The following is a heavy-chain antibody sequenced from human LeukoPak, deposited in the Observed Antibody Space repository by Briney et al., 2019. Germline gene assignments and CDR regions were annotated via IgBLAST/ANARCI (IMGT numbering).Heavy chain of an antibody. Sequence: ASVKVSCKASGYTFTGYYMHWVRQAPGQGLEWMGWINPNSGGTNYAQKFQGRVTMTRDTSIGTAYMELSRLRSDDTAVYYCARGPPTIFGVVIMDYYYGMDVWGQGTTVTVSS. D-gene: IGHD3-3*01. CDR2: INPNSGGT. J-gene: IGHJ6*02. CDR3: ARGPPTIFGVVIMDYYYGMDV. V-gene: IGHV1-2*02. CDR1: GYTFTGYY.